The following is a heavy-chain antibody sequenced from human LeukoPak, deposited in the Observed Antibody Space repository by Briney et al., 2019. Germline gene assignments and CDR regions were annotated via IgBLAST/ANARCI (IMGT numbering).Heavy chain of an antibody. CDR3: ARSPPNHLVVIAVPPDY. Sequence: PGGSLRLSCAASGFTFEASAMSWVRQAPGKGLEWVSVIYSGGSTYYADSVKGRFTISRDNSKNTLYLQMNSLRAEDTAVYYCARSPPNHLVVIAVPPDYWGQGTLVTVSS. D-gene: IGHD2-21*01. J-gene: IGHJ4*02. V-gene: IGHV3-53*01. CDR2: IYSGGST. CDR1: GFTFEASA.